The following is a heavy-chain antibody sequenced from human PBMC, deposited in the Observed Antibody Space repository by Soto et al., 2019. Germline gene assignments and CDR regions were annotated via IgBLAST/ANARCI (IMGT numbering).Heavy chain of an antibody. CDR3: AKGRIAVAAPYNWFDP. CDR1: GFTYSSYA. V-gene: IGHV3-23*01. J-gene: IGHJ5*02. CDR2: ITGGADNT. D-gene: IGHD6-19*01. Sequence: EVKLLDSGGGLVQPGGSLRLSCVASGFTYSSYAMSWVRQAPGKGLEWDSTITGGADNTHYADSVKGRFTISRDNSKNTLSLQMNSLRVEDTAVYHCAKGRIAVAAPYNWFDPWGQGTLVTVSS.